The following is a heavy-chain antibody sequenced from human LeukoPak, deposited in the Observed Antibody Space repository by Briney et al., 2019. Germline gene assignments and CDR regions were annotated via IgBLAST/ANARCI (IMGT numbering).Heavy chain of an antibody. CDR1: GFTFSSYW. Sequence: PGGSLRLSCAASGFTFSSYWMSWVRQAPGKGLEWVANIKQDGSEKYYVDSVKGRFTISRDNAKNSLYLQMNSLRAEDTAVYYCARAGSSGYYYYYYYMDVWGQGTTVTVSS. D-gene: IGHD3-22*01. V-gene: IGHV3-7*01. J-gene: IGHJ6*03. CDR2: IKQDGSEK. CDR3: ARAGSSGYYYYYYYMDV.